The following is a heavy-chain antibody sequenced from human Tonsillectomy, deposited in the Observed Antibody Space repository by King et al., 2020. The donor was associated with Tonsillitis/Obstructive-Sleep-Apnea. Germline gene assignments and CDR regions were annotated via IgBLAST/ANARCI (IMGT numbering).Heavy chain of an antibody. V-gene: IGHV4-34*01. D-gene: IGHD2-2*01. CDR3: ARDYPIVVVPAAIPSFFDY. CDR1: GGSFSGYY. J-gene: IGHJ4*02. CDR2: INHSGST. Sequence: VQLQQWGAGLLKPSETLSLTCAVYGGSFSGYYWSWIRQPPGKGLEWIGEINHSGSTNYNPSLKSRVTISIDTSKYQFSLKLTSVTAADTAVYYCARDYPIVVVPAAIPSFFDYWGQGTLVTVSS.